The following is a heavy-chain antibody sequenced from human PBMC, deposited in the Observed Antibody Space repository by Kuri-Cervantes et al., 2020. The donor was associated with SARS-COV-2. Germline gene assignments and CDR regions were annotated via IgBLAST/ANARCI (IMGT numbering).Heavy chain of an antibody. D-gene: IGHD3-9*01. J-gene: IGHJ3*02. CDR1: GCTFSSYA. CDR2: IIPIFGTA. Sequence: SVKVSCKASGCTFSSYAISWVRQAPGQGLEWMGGIIPIFGTANDAQKFQGRVTITADESTSTDYMELSSLRSEDTAVYYCARARYYDILTGNPDAFDIWGQGTMVTVSS. CDR3: ARARYYDILTGNPDAFDI. V-gene: IGHV1-69*13.